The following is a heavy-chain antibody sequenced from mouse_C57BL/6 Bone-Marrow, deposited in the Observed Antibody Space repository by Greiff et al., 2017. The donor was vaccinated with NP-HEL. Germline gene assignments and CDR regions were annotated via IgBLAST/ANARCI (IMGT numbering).Heavy chain of an antibody. Sequence: QVQLQQSGAELVKPGASVKISCKASGYAFSSYWMNWVKQRPGKGLEWIGQIYPGDGDTNYNGKFKGKATLTADKSSSTAYMQLSSLTSEDSAVYVCARSEDYYGSYYFDYWGQGTTLTVSS. CDR3: ARSEDYYGSYYFDY. D-gene: IGHD1-1*01. CDR1: GYAFSSYW. CDR2: IYPGDGDT. V-gene: IGHV1-80*01. J-gene: IGHJ2*01.